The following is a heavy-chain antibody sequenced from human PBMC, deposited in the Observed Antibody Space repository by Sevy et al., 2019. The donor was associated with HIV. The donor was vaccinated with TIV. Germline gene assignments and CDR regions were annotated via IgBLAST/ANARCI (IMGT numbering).Heavy chain of an antibody. J-gene: IGHJ4*02. Sequence: GGSLRLSCAASGFTFSSYGMHWVRQAPGKGLEWVAVIWYDGSNKYYADSVKGRFTISRDNSKNKLYLQMNSLRAEDTAVYYCAKGKYYYDSSGYPVHFDYWGQGTLVTVSS. D-gene: IGHD3-22*01. CDR3: AKGKYYYDSSGYPVHFDY. CDR2: IWYDGSNK. CDR1: GFTFSSYG. V-gene: IGHV3-33*06.